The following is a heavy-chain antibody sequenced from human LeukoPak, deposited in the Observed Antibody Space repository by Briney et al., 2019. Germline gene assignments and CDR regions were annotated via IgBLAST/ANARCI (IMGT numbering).Heavy chain of an antibody. J-gene: IGHJ4*02. CDR2: INPNSGGT. CDR3: VRAPRSSSWYDY. Sequence: ASVKVSCKASGYTFTGYYMHWVRQAPGQGLEWMGWINPNSGGTNYAQKFQGRVTMTRDTSISTAYMEMSRLRSDDTAVYYCVRAPRSSSWYDYWGQGTLVTVSS. D-gene: IGHD6-13*01. V-gene: IGHV1-2*02. CDR1: GYTFTGYY.